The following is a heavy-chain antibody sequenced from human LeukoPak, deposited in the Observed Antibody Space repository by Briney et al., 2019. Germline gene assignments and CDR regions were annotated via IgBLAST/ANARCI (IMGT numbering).Heavy chain of an antibody. CDR2: IIPIFGTA. CDR1: GGTFSSYA. CDR3: ARVRIAAAGRFDY. D-gene: IGHD6-13*01. Sequence: GASVKVSCKASGGTFSSYAISWVRQAPGQGLEWMGGIIPIFGTANYAQKFQGRVTITADESTSTAYMELSSLRSEDTAVYYCARVRIAAAGRFDYWGQGTQVTVSS. V-gene: IGHV1-69*13. J-gene: IGHJ4*02.